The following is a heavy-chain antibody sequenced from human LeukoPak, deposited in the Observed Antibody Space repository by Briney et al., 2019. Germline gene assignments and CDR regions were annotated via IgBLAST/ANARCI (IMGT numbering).Heavy chain of an antibody. CDR2: ISYDGSNK. CDR1: GFTFSSYG. V-gene: IGHV3-30*18. D-gene: IGHD3-16*02. CDR3: AKRFGGVIAAFDY. Sequence: GRSLRLSCAASGFTFSSYGMHWVRQAPGKGLEGGAVISYDGSNKYYADSVKGRFTISRDNSQNTLYLQMTSLRAEDTAVYYCAKRFGGVIAAFDYWGQGTLVTVSS. J-gene: IGHJ4*02.